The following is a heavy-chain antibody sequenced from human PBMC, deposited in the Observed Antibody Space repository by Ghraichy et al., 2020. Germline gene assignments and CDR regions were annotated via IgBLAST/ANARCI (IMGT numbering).Heavy chain of an antibody. CDR3: ARGLFRGGMDY. D-gene: IGHD3-10*01. CDR2: IYYSGST. CDR1: GGSISSYY. J-gene: IGHJ4*02. V-gene: IGHV4-59*01. Sequence: SETLSLTCTVSGGSISSYYWSWIRQPPGKGLEWIGYIYYSGSTNYNPSLKSRVTISVDTSKNQFSLKLSSVTAADTAVYYCARGLFRGGMDYWGQGTLVTVSS.